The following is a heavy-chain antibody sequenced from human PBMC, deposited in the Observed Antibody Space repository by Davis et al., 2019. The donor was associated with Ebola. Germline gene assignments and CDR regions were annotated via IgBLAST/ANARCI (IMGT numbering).Heavy chain of an antibody. CDR1: GYTFTSYG. D-gene: IGHD3-3*01. V-gene: IGHV1-69*13. J-gene: IGHJ6*02. Sequence: SVKVSCKASGYTFTSYGISWVRQAPGQGLEWMGGIIPIFGTANYAQKFQGRVTITADESTSTAYMELSSLRSEDTAVYYCASNSKSDFWSGYDYYYYGMDVWGQGTTVTVSS. CDR2: IIPIFGTA. CDR3: ASNSKSDFWSGYDYYYYGMDV.